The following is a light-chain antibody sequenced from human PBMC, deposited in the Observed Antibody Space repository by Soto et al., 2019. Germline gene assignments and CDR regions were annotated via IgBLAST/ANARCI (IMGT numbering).Light chain of an antibody. CDR2: GAY. V-gene: IGKV3-15*01. Sequence: EIVMTQSPATLSVSPGERATLSCRASQSVSSNLAWYQQKPGQAPRLLIYGAYTRAPGIPARFSGSGSGTEFTLTVSSLQSEDFAVYYCQQYNNWPRTLGQGTKGEIK. CDR3: QQYNNWPRT. J-gene: IGKJ1*01. CDR1: QSVSSN.